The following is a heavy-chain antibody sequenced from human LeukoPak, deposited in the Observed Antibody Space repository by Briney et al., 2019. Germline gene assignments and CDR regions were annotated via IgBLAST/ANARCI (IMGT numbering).Heavy chain of an antibody. Sequence: GGSLRLSCAASGLTFSSYAMSWVRQAPGKGLEWVSAISGGDRSTHYADSVKGRFTISRDSSKNTLYLQMNSLRAEDTAVYYCARDLAAVGFLPDNDYWGQGTLVTVSS. CDR3: ARDLAAVGFLPDNDY. D-gene: IGHD6-13*01. CDR2: ISGGDRST. J-gene: IGHJ4*02. V-gene: IGHV3-23*01. CDR1: GLTFSSYA.